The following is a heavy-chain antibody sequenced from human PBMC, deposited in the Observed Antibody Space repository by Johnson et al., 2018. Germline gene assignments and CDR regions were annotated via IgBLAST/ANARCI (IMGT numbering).Heavy chain of an antibody. CDR2: MYDSGST. D-gene: IGHD5/OR15-5a*01. CDR1: GDSISSLY. J-gene: IGHJ6*02. Sequence: QVQLQESGPGLVKPSETLSLTCTVSGDSISSLYWSWIRQPPGRGLGWLGYMYDSGSTNYNPSLKSRLTISVDTSKNQLSLKLTSVTAADTAVYYCARCRGYSVYDFYYYVMDVWGQGTTVTVSS. V-gene: IGHV4-59*11. CDR3: ARCRGYSVYDFYYYVMDV.